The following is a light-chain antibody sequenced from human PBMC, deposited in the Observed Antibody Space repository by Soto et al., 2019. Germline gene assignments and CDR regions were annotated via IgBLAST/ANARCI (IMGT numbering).Light chain of an antibody. CDR3: QQRSNWPL. CDR2: DAS. J-gene: IGKJ1*01. V-gene: IGKV3-11*01. CDR1: QSVSSY. Sequence: EIVLTQSPATLSLSPGERATLSCRASQSVSSYLAWYQQKPGQAPRLLIYDASNRATGIPARFSGSGSGTAFTLTISSLEPEDFAVYYCQQRSNWPLFGQGTKVEIK.